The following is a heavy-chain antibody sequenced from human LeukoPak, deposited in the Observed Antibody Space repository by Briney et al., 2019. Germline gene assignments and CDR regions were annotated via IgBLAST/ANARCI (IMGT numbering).Heavy chain of an antibody. V-gene: IGHV3-48*01. CDR3: AKDTKYAFGH. J-gene: IGHJ4*02. Sequence: PGGSLRLSCAASEFIFSGYWMNWVRQAPGKGLEWNSYVGISSDNTKYADSVKGRFTISGDKAKNSLYLQMNSLRVEDTAVYYCAKDTKYAFGHLGQGTLVNVS. D-gene: IGHD3/OR15-3a*01. CDR2: VGISSDNT. CDR1: EFIFSGYW.